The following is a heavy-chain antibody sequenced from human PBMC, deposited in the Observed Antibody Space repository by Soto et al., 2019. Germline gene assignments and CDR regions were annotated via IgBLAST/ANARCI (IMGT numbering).Heavy chain of an antibody. Sequence: ASVKVSCKASGYTFTGYYMHCVRQSPGQGLEWMGWINPNSGGTNYAQKFQGWVTMTRDTSISTAYMELSRLRSDDTAVYCCATSSDQLVAFDIWGQGTMVTVSS. CDR1: GYTFTGYY. J-gene: IGHJ3*02. D-gene: IGHD6-6*01. CDR2: INPNSGGT. V-gene: IGHV1-2*04. CDR3: ATSSDQLVAFDI.